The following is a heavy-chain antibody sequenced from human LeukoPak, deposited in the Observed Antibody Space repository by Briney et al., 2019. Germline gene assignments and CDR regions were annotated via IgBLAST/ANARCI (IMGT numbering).Heavy chain of an antibody. Sequence: PGGSLRLSCTTSGFTFNNYPMHWVRRAPGKGLEWVATISHDGSDENYADYVKGRFIISRDNSMKSLFLQMNSLIIDDTAVYYCAREGLGFDYWGQGTLVTVSS. D-gene: IGHD7-27*01. J-gene: IGHJ4*02. CDR3: AREGLGFDY. V-gene: IGHV3-30*04. CDR1: GFTFNNYP. CDR2: ISHDGSDE.